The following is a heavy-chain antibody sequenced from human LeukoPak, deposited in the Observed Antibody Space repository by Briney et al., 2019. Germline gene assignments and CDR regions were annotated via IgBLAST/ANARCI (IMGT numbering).Heavy chain of an antibody. Sequence: TGGSLRLSCAASGFTFTNYEMIWVRQAPGKGLEWISYISSSGSTIYYADSVKGRFTMSRDNAKNSVHLQMNSLRAEDTAVYYCARETLYSDYEGNYIDYLGQGTLVTVSS. V-gene: IGHV3-48*03. CDR2: ISSSGSTI. D-gene: IGHD4-11*01. CDR3: ARETLYSDYEGNYIDY. J-gene: IGHJ4*02. CDR1: GFTFTNYE.